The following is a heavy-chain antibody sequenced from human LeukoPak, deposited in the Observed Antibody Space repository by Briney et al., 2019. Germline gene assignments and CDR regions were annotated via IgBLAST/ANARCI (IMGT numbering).Heavy chain of an antibody. CDR2: ISGSGGST. D-gene: IGHD1-1*01. V-gene: IGHV3-23*01. CDR3: AKSHASIWNVYDY. Sequence: PGGSLRLSCAASGFTFSSYAMCWVRLAPGEGLEWVSAISGSGGSTYYADSVRGRFTISRDNSKNTLFLQMNSLRAEDTAVYYCAKSHASIWNVYDYWGQGTLVTVSS. CDR1: GFTFSSYA. J-gene: IGHJ4*02.